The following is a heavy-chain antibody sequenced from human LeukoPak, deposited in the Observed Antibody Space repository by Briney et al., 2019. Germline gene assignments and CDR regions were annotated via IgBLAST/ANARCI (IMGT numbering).Heavy chain of an antibody. V-gene: IGHV3-33*01. D-gene: IGHD3-22*01. Sequence: GGSLRLSCAASGFTFSSYGMHWVRQAPGKGLEWVAVIWYDGSNKYYADSVKGRFTISRDNSKNTLYLQMNSLRAEDTAVYYCARGRLYYDSSGYHYWGQGTLVTVSS. CDR3: ARGRLYYDSSGYHY. CDR2: IWYDGSNK. J-gene: IGHJ4*02. CDR1: GFTFSSYG.